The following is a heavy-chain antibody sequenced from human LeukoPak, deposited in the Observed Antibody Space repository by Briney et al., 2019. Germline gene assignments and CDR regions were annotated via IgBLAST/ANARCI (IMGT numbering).Heavy chain of an antibody. D-gene: IGHD6-13*01. CDR3: ARGGIAAAEYY. CDR2: INHSGST. CDR1: GGSFSGYY. V-gene: IGHV4-34*01. J-gene: IGHJ4*02. Sequence: SETLSLTCAVYGGSFSGYYWSWVRQPPGKGLEWIGEINHSGSTNYNPSLKSRVTISVATSKNQSSLKLSSVTAADTAVYYCARGGIAAAEYYWGQGTLVTVSS.